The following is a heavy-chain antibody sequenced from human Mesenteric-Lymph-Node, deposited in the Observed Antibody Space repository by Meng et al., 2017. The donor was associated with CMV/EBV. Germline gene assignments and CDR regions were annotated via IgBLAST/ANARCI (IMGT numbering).Heavy chain of an antibody. CDR3: AKRDVYSFDC. V-gene: IGHV3-23*01. CDR2: ISGSGGRT. D-gene: IGHD5-24*01. J-gene: IGHJ4*02. CDR1: GFAFSRYA. Sequence: SCAASGFAFSRYAMSGVRQSPEKGLEWVSDISGSGGRTYYADSVKGRFTISRDNSKNTLCLQMNSLRAEDTAVYYCAKRDVYSFDCWGQGTLVTVSS.